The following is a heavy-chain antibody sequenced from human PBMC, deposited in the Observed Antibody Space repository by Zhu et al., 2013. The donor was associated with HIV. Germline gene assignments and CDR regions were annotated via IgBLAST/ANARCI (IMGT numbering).Heavy chain of an antibody. CDR3: AREAPKDAWFDP. Sequence: QVQLVQSGAEVKKPGASVKVSCKASGYSFSGYGISWVRQAPGQGLEWVGVVYPSGDRTSYTQKFQGRVIITRDTSTNTVYMGLSSLTSDDTAVYYCAREAPKDAWFDPGARDPGHRL. V-gene: IGHV1-46*01. CDR2: VYPSGDRT. J-gene: IGHJ5*02. CDR1: GYSFSGYG.